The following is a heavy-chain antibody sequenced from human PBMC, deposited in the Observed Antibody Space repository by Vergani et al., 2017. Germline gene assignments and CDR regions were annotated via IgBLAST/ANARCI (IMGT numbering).Heavy chain of an antibody. CDR3: ARGGARLLCDY. D-gene: IGHD3-16*01. CDR2: ISSSSSTI. V-gene: IGHV3-48*01. CDR1: GFTFSSYS. J-gene: IGHJ4*02. Sequence: EVQLVESGGGLVQPGGSLRLSCAASGFTFSSYSMNWVRQAPRKGLEWVSYISSSSSTIYYADSVKGRFTISRDNAKNSLYLQMNSLRAEDTAVYYCARGGARLLCDYWGQGTLVTVSS.